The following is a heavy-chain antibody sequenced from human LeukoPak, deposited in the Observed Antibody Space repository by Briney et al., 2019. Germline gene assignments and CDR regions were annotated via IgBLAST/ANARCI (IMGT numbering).Heavy chain of an antibody. V-gene: IGHV3-23*01. CDR2: ISGSGGST. CDR1: GFTFSSYA. J-gene: IGHJ4*02. CDR3: AKSPDIVVVPAAMLFTPFADY. Sequence: PGGSLRLSCAASGFTFSSYAMSWVRQAPGKGLEWVSAISGSGGSTYYADSVKGRFTISRDNSKNTLYLQMNSLRAEDTAVYYCAKSPDIVVVPAAMLFTPFADYWGQGTLVTVSS. D-gene: IGHD2-2*01.